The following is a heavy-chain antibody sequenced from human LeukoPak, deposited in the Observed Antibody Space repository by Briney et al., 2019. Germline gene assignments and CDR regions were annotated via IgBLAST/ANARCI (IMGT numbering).Heavy chain of an antibody. D-gene: IGHD1-14*01. CDR2: SYSDSNT. J-gene: IGHJ3*02. CDR1: GFTVSNNY. Sequence: GGSLRLSCAASGFTVSNNYMSWVRQAPGKGLEWVSISYSDSNTNYADSVKGRFTISRDTSQNTLSLQMNSLRAEDTAVYYCVRKNRDFNAAFDIWGQGTVVTISS. CDR3: VRKNRDFNAAFDI. V-gene: IGHV3-53*01.